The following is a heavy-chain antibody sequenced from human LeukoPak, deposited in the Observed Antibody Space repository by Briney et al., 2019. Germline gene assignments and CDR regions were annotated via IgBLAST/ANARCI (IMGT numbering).Heavy chain of an antibody. V-gene: IGHV3-48*03. CDR2: ISTGGSTI. J-gene: IGHJ4*02. CDR3: ARDLPSWELGPRRFDS. CDR1: GFTFSSYE. Sequence: GGSLRLSCAASGFTFSSYEMNWVRQAPGKGLEWVSYISTGGSTIYYADSVKGRFTISRDNAKNSLYLQMNSLRADDTAVYYCARDLPSWELGPRRFDSWRQGTLVTVSS. D-gene: IGHD1-7*01.